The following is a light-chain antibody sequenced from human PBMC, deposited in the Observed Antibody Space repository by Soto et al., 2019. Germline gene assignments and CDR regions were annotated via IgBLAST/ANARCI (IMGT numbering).Light chain of an antibody. J-gene: IGKJ1*01. CDR1: QGISRW. V-gene: IGKV1-5*03. CDR2: EAS. CDR3: HQYDTYSWT. Sequence: DIQMTQSPSTLSASVGDTVTITCRAGQGISRWLAWYQQKPGRAPNLLIYEASTLESGVPSRFSGSGSGTEFTLTISSLHPDDFATYYCHQYDTYSWTFGQVTKVEMK.